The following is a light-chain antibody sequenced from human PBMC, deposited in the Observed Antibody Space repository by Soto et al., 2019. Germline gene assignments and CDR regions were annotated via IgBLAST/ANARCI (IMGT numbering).Light chain of an antibody. Sequence: DIQMTQSPSTLSGSVGDRVTITCRASQTISSWLAWYQQKPGKAPKLLIYKASTLKSGVPSRFSGSGSGTEFTLTISSLQPDDFATYYCLQHNTYPLSFGGGTKVDIK. V-gene: IGKV1-5*03. CDR2: KAS. J-gene: IGKJ4*01. CDR1: QTISSW. CDR3: LQHNTYPLS.